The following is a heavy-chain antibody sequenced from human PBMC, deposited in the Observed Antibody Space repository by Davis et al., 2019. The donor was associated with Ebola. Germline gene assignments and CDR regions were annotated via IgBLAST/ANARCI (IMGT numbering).Heavy chain of an antibody. V-gene: IGHV4-31*03. D-gene: IGHD5-24*01. CDR3: ARSSDGYKFDY. J-gene: IGHJ4*02. CDR1: GGSISSGGYY. Sequence: PSETLSLTCTVSGGSISSGGYYWSWIRQHPGKGLEWIGYIYYSGSTYYNPSLKSRVTISVDTSKNQFSLKLSSVTAADTAVYYCARSSDGYKFDYWDQGTLVTVSS. CDR2: IYYSGST.